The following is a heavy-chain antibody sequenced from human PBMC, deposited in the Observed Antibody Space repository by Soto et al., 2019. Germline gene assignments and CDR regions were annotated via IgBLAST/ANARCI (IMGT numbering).Heavy chain of an antibody. CDR2: INPNSGGT. J-gene: IGHJ5*02. CDR1: GYTFTGYY. D-gene: IGHD3-22*01. V-gene: IGHV1-2*04. CDR3: ARDRAGGFYYDSSGSWGPNWFDP. Sequence: ASVKVSCKASGYTFTGYYMHWVRQAPGQGLEWMGWINPNSGGTNYAQKFQGWVTMTRDTSISTAYMELSRLRSDDTAVYYCARDRAGGFYYDSSGSWGPNWFDPWGQGTLVTV.